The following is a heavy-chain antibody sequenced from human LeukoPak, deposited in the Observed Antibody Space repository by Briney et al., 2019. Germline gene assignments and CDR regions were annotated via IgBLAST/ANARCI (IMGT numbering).Heavy chain of an antibody. J-gene: IGHJ4*02. Sequence: PGGSLRLSCAASGFTFSSYDMHWVRQATGKGLEWVSAIGTAGDTYYPGSVNGRFTISRENAKNSLCLQMNSLRAGDTAVYYCARGTRLGVVDYWGQGTLVTVSS. D-gene: IGHD3-16*01. V-gene: IGHV3-13*01. CDR2: IGTAGDT. CDR3: ARGTRLGVVDY. CDR1: GFTFSSYD.